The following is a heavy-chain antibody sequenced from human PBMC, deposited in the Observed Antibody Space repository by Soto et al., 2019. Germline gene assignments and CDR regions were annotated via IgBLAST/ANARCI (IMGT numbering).Heavy chain of an antibody. CDR3: ARALYYYDSSGYHDYFDY. J-gene: IGHJ4*02. CDR2: IYTSGST. D-gene: IGHD3-22*01. Sequence: SSETLSLTCTVSGGSISSYYWSWIRQPAGKGLEWIGRIYTSGSTNYNPSLKSRVTMSVDTSKNQFSLKLSSVTAADTAVYYCARALYYYDSSGYHDYFDYWGQGTLVTVSS. CDR1: GGSISSYY. V-gene: IGHV4-4*07.